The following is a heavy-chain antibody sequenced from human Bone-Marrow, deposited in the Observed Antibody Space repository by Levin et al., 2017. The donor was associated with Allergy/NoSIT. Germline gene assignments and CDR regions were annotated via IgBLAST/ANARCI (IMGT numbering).Heavy chain of an antibody. CDR3: TKLGVAAGSRLSFYYYMDV. J-gene: IGHJ6*03. CDR2: IRSKGNGGTT. CDR1: GFTFADYP. Sequence: PGGSLRLSCTTSGFTFADYPMSWVRQAPGKGPEWVASIRSKGNGGTTQYAASVKGRFTISRDDSKSIVYLQMNSLNTEDTAMYYCTKLGVAAGSRLSFYYYMDVWGKGTTVIVSS. D-gene: IGHD3-16*01. V-gene: IGHV3-49*04.